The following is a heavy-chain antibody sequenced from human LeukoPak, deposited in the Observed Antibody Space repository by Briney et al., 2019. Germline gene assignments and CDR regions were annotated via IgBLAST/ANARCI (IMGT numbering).Heavy chain of an antibody. D-gene: IGHD4-11*01. Sequence: PGGSLRLSCAASGFTFSSYSMNWVRQAPGKGLEWVSSISSSSSYIYYADSVKGRFTISRDNAKNSLYLQMNSLRAEDTAVYYCARDLWGYSNQGVLDYWGQGTLVTVSS. CDR1: GFTFSSYS. J-gene: IGHJ4*02. CDR2: ISSSSSYI. V-gene: IGHV3-21*01. CDR3: ARDLWGYSNQGVLDY.